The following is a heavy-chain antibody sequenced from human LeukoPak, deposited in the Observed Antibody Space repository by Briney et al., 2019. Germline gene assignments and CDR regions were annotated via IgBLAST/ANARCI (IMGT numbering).Heavy chain of an antibody. CDR1: GFTVSSYW. CDR2: IKQDVSEK. J-gene: IGHJ4*02. Sequence: GGSLSLGCAADGFTVSSYWMSWVRQAPGKGLEWLPNIKQDVSEKYYVDSVKGRFTISRDNAKNSLSLQMNSLRAEDTAVYYCASRDGYNDNYFDFWGQGTLVTVSS. V-gene: IGHV3-7*01. CDR3: ASRDGYNDNYFDF. D-gene: IGHD5-24*01.